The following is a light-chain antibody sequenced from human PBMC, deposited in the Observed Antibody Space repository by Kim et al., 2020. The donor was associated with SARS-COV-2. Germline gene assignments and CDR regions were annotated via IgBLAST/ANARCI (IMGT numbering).Light chain of an antibody. CDR2: TTD. Sequence: QAVVTQEPSLTVSPGGTVTLTCASSTGAVTSDNHPNWFQQKPGQAPRALIYTTDYKHSWTPARFSGSLLGGKAALTLSGVQPEDEAECYCLLYYGGAQLNWVFGGGTQLTVL. J-gene: IGLJ3*02. CDR1: TGAVTSDNH. CDR3: LLYYGGAQLNWV. V-gene: IGLV7-43*01.